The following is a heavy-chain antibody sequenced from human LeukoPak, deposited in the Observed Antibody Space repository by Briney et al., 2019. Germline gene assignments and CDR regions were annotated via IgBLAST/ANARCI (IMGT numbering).Heavy chain of an antibody. J-gene: IGHJ4*02. CDR2: IHYSGNT. D-gene: IGHD3-22*01. Sequence: SETLSLTCTVSGGSISSYYWGWVRQPPGKGLEWIGSIHYSGNTYYNPSLKSRVTISVDTSRNQFSLKLSSVSAADRGIYYCAKHEGSYFDKSGYTFEYWGQGTLVTVSS. CDR1: GGSISSYY. CDR3: AKHEGSYFDKSGYTFEY. V-gene: IGHV4-39*01.